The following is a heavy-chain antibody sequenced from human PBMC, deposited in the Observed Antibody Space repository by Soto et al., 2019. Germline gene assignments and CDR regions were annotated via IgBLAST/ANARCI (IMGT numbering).Heavy chain of an antibody. V-gene: IGHV3-7*01. J-gene: IGHJ6*04. D-gene: IGHD6-13*01. Sequence: EVQVVESGGGLVQPGGSLRLSCVASGFTSSNYWMNWVRQAPGKGLEWVANIKQDGSEKNYVDSVKGRFTSSRDNAKNPLYLQMNSLRAEHTAVYYCAGSTSSWGVWGKGTTVTVSS. CDR3: AGSTSSWGV. CDR2: IKQDGSEK. CDR1: GFTSSNYW.